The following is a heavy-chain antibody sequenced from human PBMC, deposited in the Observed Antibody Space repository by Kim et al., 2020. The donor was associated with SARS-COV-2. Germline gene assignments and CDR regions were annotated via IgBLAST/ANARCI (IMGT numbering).Heavy chain of an antibody. Sequence: SVKVSCKASGGTFSSYAISWVRQAPGQGLEWMGGIIPIFGTANYAQKFQGRVTITADESTSTAYMELSSLRSEDTAVYYCARDLIGGNTVVTRYFDYWGQGTLVTVSS. V-gene: IGHV1-69*13. J-gene: IGHJ4*02. D-gene: IGHD2-15*01. CDR2: IIPIFGTA. CDR3: ARDLIGGNTVVTRYFDY. CDR1: GGTFSSYA.